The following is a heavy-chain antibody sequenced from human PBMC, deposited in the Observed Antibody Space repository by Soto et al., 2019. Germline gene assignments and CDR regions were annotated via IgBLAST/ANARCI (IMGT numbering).Heavy chain of an antibody. V-gene: IGHV1-18*01. CDR3: ATAIAATGPADD. Sequence: QIHLVQSEAEVKKPGASVKLSCKASGSTFTSNGFTWVRQAPGQGLQWMGWIGAYNSNTNYARKFQGRVTMTTDTSTSTVFMELTSLTSDDTAVYYCATAIAATGPADDWGQGTLVTVSS. CDR1: GSTFTSNG. J-gene: IGHJ4*02. D-gene: IGHD6-13*01. CDR2: IGAYNSNT.